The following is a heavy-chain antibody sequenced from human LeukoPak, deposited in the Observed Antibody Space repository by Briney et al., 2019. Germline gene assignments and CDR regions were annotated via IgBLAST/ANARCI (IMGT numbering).Heavy chain of an antibody. V-gene: IGHV3-23*01. CDR2: ISGSGGST. D-gene: IGHD6-19*01. CDR3: AKSTLRVAVAGLGGYYFDY. J-gene: IGHJ4*02. CDR1: GLTFSSYA. Sequence: GGSLRLSCAASGLTFSSYAMSWVRQAPGKGLEWVSAISGSGGSTYYADSVKGRFTISRDNSKNTLYLQMNSLRAEDTAVYYCAKSTLRVAVAGLGGYYFDYWGQGTLVTVSS.